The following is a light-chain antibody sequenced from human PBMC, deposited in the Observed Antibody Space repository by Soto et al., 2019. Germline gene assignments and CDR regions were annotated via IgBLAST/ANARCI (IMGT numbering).Light chain of an antibody. V-gene: IGKV3-20*01. J-gene: IGKJ2*01. CDR3: QQYSILPHT. CDR2: GIS. CDR1: QSVSNSY. Sequence: SVLTQSPGTLSLSPGERATLSCRASQSVSNSYFAWYQQKPGQAPRLLIYGISSRATGIPDRFSGSGSGTDFTLTISRMEPEDFVVYYCQQYSILPHTFGQGTKLAVK.